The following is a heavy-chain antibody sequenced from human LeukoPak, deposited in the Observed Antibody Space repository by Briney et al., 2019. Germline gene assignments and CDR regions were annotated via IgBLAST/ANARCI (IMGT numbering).Heavy chain of an antibody. D-gene: IGHD3-10*01. CDR2: IKQDGSEI. J-gene: IGHJ6*03. V-gene: IGHV3-7*01. CDR3: TRDFQGRYYYHMDV. Sequence: GGSLRLPCAASGFTFSSYWMSWVRQAPGRGLEWVANIKQDGSEIYYVDSVKGRLTISRDNAKNSLFLQMNSLRAEDTAVYYCTRDFQGRYYYHMDVWGKGTTVTVSS. CDR1: GFTFSSYW.